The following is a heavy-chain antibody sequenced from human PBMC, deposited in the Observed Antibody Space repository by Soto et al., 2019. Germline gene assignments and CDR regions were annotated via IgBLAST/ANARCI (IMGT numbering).Heavy chain of an antibody. D-gene: IGHD1-26*01. V-gene: IGHV5-10-1*01. Sequence: PGESLKISCKGSGYSFTTYWITWVRQMPGKGLEWMGRIDPSDSYINYSPSFQGHVTISAGKSISTAYLQWSSLKASDTAMYYCARQVGATAGSDYWGQGTLVTVSS. J-gene: IGHJ4*02. CDR2: IDPSDSYI. CDR3: ARQVGATAGSDY. CDR1: GYSFTTYW.